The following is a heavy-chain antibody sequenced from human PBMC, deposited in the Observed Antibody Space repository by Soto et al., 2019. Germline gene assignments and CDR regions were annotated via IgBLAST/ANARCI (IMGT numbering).Heavy chain of an antibody. Sequence: SQTRSLTFAISGDSVSSNSSAWNCIRQSPSRGLEWLGRTYYRSKWYNDYAVSVKSRITINPDTSKNQFSLQLNSVTPEDTAVYYCARELSSGNDKYYYYGMDVWGQGTTVTVSS. CDR1: GDSVSSNSSA. V-gene: IGHV6-1*01. CDR2: TYYRSKWYN. CDR3: ARELSSGNDKYYYYGMDV. J-gene: IGHJ6*02. D-gene: IGHD6-19*01.